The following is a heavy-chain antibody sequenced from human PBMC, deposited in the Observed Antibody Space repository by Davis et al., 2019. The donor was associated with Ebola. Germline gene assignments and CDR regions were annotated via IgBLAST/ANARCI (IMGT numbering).Heavy chain of an antibody. J-gene: IGHJ4*02. Sequence: GESLKISCAASGFIFSSYDMHWVRQATGKGLEWVSAIAAAGDTFYRGSVKGRFTISRENAKNSLYLQMNSLRADDTAVYYCARGGTIGFDYWGQGTLVTVSS. CDR3: ARGGTIGFDY. D-gene: IGHD2-2*01. CDR1: GFIFSSYD. V-gene: IGHV3-13*01. CDR2: IAAAGDT.